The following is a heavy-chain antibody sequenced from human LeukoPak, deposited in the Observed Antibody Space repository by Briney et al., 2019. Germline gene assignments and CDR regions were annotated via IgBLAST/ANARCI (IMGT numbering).Heavy chain of an antibody. CDR2: IYPGDSDT. Sequence: GESLKISCKSSGYSFTNYWIAWVRQMPGKGLEWMGIIYPGDSDTRYRPSFQDQVTISADKSISTAYLQWSSLKASDTAMYYCARSPNHGWFREYMLDYWGQGTLVTVSS. V-gene: IGHV5-51*01. D-gene: IGHD3-10*01. CDR1: GYSFTNYW. J-gene: IGHJ4*02. CDR3: ARSPNHGWFREYMLDY.